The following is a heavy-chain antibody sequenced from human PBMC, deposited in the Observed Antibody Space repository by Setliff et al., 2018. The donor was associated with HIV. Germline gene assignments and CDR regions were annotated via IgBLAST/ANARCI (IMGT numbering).Heavy chain of an antibody. J-gene: IGHJ4*02. CDR3: ARDRASSGYYARFDH. CDR1: GFTFSNYN. CDR2: ISYDSRFI. D-gene: IGHD3-22*01. Sequence: GGSLRLSCAASGFTFSNYNMNWVRQAPGKGLEWVSSISYDSRFIYHADSMKGRFTISRDNAKKLVYLQMTSLRAEDTAIYYCARDRASSGYYARFDHWGQGTKVTVSS. V-gene: IGHV3-21*01.